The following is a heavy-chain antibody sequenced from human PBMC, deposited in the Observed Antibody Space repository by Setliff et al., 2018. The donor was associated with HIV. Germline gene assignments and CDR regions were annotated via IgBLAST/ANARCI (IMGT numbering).Heavy chain of an antibody. CDR2: TYSSGSA. D-gene: IGHD5-18*01. CDR1: GGSIGSHY. CDR3: ARAYSYVYEAGAFDI. V-gene: IGHV4-59*11. J-gene: IGHJ3*02. Sequence: SETLSLTCTVSGGSIGSHYWSWIRQPPGKGLEWIGYTYSSGSANYNPSLRSRVTTSVDTSKNQFSLKLSSMTAADTAVYYCARAYSYVYEAGAFDIWGQGTMVTVSS.